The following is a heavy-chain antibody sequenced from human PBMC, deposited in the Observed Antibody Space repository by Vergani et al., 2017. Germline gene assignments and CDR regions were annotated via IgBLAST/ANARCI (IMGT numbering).Heavy chain of an antibody. J-gene: IGHJ6*03. D-gene: IGHD3-22*01. CDR1: GGTFSSYA. V-gene: IGHV1-69*01. CDR2: IIPIFGTA. Sequence: QVQLVQSGAEVKKPGSSVKVSCKASGGTFSSYAISWVRQAPGQGLEWMGGIIPIFGTANYAQKFQGRVTITADESTSTAYMELSSLRSGDTAVYYCARAKDYYDSSGYQVSYYYYYMDVWGKGTTVTVSS. CDR3: ARAKDYYDSSGYQVSYYYYYMDV.